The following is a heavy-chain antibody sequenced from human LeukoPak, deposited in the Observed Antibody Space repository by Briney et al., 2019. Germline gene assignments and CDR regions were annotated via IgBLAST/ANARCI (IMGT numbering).Heavy chain of an antibody. CDR2: MNPNSGNT. V-gene: IGHV1-8*03. CDR1: GYTFTSYD. Sequence: ASVKVSCKASGYTFTSYDINWVRQATGQGLEWMGWMNPNSGNTDYAQKFQGRVTITRNTSISTAYMELSSLRSEDTAVYYCARGRRVVPAARRRSTFTEIAYWGQGTLVTVSS. J-gene: IGHJ4*02. CDR3: ARGRRVVPAARRRSTFTEIAY. D-gene: IGHD2-2*01.